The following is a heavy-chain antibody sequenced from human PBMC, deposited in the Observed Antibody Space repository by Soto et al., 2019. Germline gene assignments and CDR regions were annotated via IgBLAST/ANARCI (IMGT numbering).Heavy chain of an antibody. CDR3: ARPLPAGAY. J-gene: IGHJ4*02. CDR2: INPSGGST. V-gene: IGHV1-46*01. D-gene: IGHD2-2*01. Sequence: ASVKVSCKAXGYTFTSYGISWLRQAHGQGLECMVIINPSGGSTNYAQKFQGRFTMTRDTSTSTVYMDLSSLRSEDTAVYYCARPLPAGAYWGQGTVVPVSS. CDR1: GYTFTSYG.